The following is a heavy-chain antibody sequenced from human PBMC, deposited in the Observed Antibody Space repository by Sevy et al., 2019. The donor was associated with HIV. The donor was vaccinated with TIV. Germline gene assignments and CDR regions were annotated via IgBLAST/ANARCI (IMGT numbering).Heavy chain of an antibody. CDR2: IWYDGTNK. D-gene: IGHD3-10*01. J-gene: IGHJ4*02. CDR1: GFTFSSYG. Sequence: GGSLRLSCAASGFTFSSYGMHWVRQAPGKGLEWVALIWYDGTNKYYADSVKGRFTISRDNSKNTLYLQMNSLRAEDTAVYYWSSGAYYYASRSQNFDYWGPGTLVTVSS. V-gene: IGHV3-33*01. CDR3: SSGAYYYASRSQNFDY.